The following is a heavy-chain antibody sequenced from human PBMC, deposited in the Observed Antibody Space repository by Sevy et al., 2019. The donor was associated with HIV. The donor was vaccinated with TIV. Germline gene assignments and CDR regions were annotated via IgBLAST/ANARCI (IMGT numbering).Heavy chain of an antibody. D-gene: IGHD6-19*01. Sequence: GGSLRLSCAASGFTFISYAMHWIRQAPGKGLEWVALISYDGSNKYYADSVKGRFNISRDNSKNTLYLQMNSLRAEDTALYYCARDHSSSGYSFDYWGQRTLVTVSS. CDR3: ARDHSSSGYSFDY. CDR1: GFTFISYA. J-gene: IGHJ4*02. V-gene: IGHV3-30-3*01. CDR2: ISYDGSNK.